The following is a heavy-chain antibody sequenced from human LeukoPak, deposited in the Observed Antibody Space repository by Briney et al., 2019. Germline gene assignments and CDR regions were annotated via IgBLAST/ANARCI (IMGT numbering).Heavy chain of an antibody. CDR3: ARDPRRYGSANIPNYYFDY. V-gene: IGHV4-59*01. J-gene: IGHJ4*02. Sequence: KPSETLSLTCTVSGGSISSYYWSWIRQPPGKGLEWIGYIYYSGSTNYNPSLKSRVTISVDTSKNQFSLKLSSVTAADTAVYYCARDPRRYGSANIPNYYFDYWGQGTLVTVSS. CDR1: GGSISSYY. D-gene: IGHD3-10*01. CDR2: IYYSGST.